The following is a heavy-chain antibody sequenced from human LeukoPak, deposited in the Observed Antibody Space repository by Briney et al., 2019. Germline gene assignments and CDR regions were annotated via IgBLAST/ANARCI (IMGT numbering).Heavy chain of an antibody. J-gene: IGHJ1*01. V-gene: IGHV4-34*01. Sequence: PSETQSLTCAVYGGSFSGYYWSWIRQPPGKGLEWIGEINHSGSTYYNPSLKSRVTISVDTSKNQFSLKLRSVTVADTAVYYCVRDHYYDSSGYTFRHWGQGTLVSVSS. CDR2: INHSGST. D-gene: IGHD3-22*01. CDR3: VRDHYYDSSGYTFRH. CDR1: GGSFSGYY.